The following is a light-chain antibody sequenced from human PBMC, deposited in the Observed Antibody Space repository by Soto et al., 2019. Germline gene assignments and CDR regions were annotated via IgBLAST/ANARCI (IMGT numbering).Light chain of an antibody. J-gene: IGKJ1*01. V-gene: IGKV1-5*03. Sequence: DIQMTQSPSTLSGSVGDRVTITCRASQTISSWLAWYQQKPGKAPKLLIYKASTLKSGVPSRISGSGSGTEVTLTISSLQPEGFATYYCQQSYSTRRTFGQGTKVEI. CDR2: KAS. CDR1: QTISSW. CDR3: QQSYSTRRT.